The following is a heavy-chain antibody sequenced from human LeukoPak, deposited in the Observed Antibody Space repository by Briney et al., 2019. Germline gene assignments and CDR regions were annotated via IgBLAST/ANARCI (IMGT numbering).Heavy chain of an antibody. J-gene: IGHJ4*02. V-gene: IGHV1-2*02. CDR1: GYTLTGYY. Sequence: ASVKVSCKASGYTLTGYYMHWVRQAPGHGLEWMGWINPKTGVTKYAQNFQGRVTMTRDTSINTAYMEVSRLRSDDTAVFYCARDLAMYSPDLDYWGQGTLVTVSS. CDR2: INPKTGVT. D-gene: IGHD1-26*01. CDR3: ARDLAMYSPDLDY.